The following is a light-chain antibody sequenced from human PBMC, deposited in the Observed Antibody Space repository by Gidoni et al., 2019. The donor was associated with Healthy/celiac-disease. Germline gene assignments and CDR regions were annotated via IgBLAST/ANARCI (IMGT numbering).Light chain of an antibody. CDR1: QSISSY. CDR3: QQSYSTPRT. V-gene: IGKV1-39*01. Sequence: GDRVTITCRASQSISSYLNWYQQKPGKAPKLLIYAASSLQSEVPSRFSGSGSGTDFTLIISSLQPEDFATYYCQQSYSTPRTFXQXTKVEIK. CDR2: AAS. J-gene: IGKJ1*01.